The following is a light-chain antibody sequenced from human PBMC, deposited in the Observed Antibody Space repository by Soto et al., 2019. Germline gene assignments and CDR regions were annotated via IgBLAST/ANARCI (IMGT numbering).Light chain of an antibody. CDR1: SSDVDAYNF. V-gene: IGLV2-14*01. J-gene: IGLJ1*01. CDR2: EVS. CDR3: TSYTTSSSYV. Sequence: QSVLTQPASVSGSPGQSIAISCTGSSSDVDAYNFVSWYQQHPGKAPKLIIYEVSHRPSGVSNRFSGSRSDNTASLTISGLQAEDEADYYCTSYTTSSSYVFGTGTKVTVL.